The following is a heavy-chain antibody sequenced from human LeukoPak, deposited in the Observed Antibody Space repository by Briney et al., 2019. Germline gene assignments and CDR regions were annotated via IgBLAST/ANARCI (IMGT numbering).Heavy chain of an antibody. V-gene: IGHV3-30-3*01. Sequence: GGSLRLSCAASGFTFSSYAMHWVRQAPGKGLEWVAVISYDGSNKYYADSVKGRFTISRDNSKNTLYLQMNSLRAEDTAVYYCARESSRRGGFDYWGQGTLVTVSS. CDR1: GFTFSSYA. CDR3: ARESSRRGGFDY. D-gene: IGHD4-23*01. J-gene: IGHJ4*02. CDR2: ISYDGSNK.